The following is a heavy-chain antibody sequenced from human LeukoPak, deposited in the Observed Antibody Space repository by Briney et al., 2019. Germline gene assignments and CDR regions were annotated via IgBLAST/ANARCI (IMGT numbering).Heavy chain of an antibody. D-gene: IGHD6-19*01. V-gene: IGHV4-34*01. CDR1: GESFSGYY. CDR2: INHSGST. CDR3: GRGPEAVGGTEYYFDY. Sequence: SETLSLTCAVYGESFSGYYWSWIRQPPGKGLEWIGEINHSGSTNYNPSLKSRVTISVDTSKNQFSLKLSSVTAADTAVYYCGRGPEAVGGTEYYFDYWGQGTLVTVSS. J-gene: IGHJ4*02.